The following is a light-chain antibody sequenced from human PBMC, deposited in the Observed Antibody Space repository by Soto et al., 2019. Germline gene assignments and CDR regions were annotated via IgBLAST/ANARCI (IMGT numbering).Light chain of an antibody. CDR3: MQGTHWPPWT. CDR2: KVS. V-gene: IGKV2-30*01. Sequence: DVVMTQSPLSLPVTLGQPASISCRSSQSLQDSDGHTYWNWFQQRPGQSPRRLIYKVSNRDSGVPDRFSGSGSGTDFTLKISRVEAEDVGVYYCMQGTHWPPWTFGQGTKVEIK. CDR1: QSLQDSDGHTY. J-gene: IGKJ1*01.